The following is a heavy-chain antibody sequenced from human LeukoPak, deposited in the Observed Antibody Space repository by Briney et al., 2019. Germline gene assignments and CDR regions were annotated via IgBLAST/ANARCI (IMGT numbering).Heavy chain of an antibody. D-gene: IGHD5-12*01. CDR3: ARDTYRGFDY. V-gene: IGHV3-74*01. CDR2: INSEGTST. J-gene: IGHJ4*02. Sequence: PGGSLRLSCAASAFTFNNYWMHWVRQAPGKGLVWVSHINSEGTSTIYADSVKGRFTISRDNAKNTLYLQMNSLRAEDTAVYYCARDTYRGFDYWGQGTLVTVSS. CDR1: AFTFNNYW.